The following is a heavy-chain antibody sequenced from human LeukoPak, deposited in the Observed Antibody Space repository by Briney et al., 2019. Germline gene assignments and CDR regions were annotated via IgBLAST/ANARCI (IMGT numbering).Heavy chain of an antibody. Sequence: GGSLRLSCEASGFIFGNYYMSWVRQAPGKGLEWVAAINGTGSTTYHADSVKGRFTISRDNSKNSLYLQMNSLRAEDTAVYYCASYCGGDCYPLDAFDIWGQGTMVTVSS. CDR1: GFIFGNYY. V-gene: IGHV3-23*01. CDR3: ASYCGGDCYPLDAFDI. J-gene: IGHJ3*02. D-gene: IGHD2-21*02. CDR2: INGTGSTT.